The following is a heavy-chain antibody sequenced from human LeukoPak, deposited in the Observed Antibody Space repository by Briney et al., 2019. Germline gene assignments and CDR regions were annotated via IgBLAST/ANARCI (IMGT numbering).Heavy chain of an antibody. CDR1: GDSIIGSY. CDR3: AKRRYYDSSGYTPTYYVDY. J-gene: IGHJ4*02. Sequence: SETLSLTCPVSGDSIIGSYWSWIRQAPGKGLEWIGYIYYSVDTDYNPSLKSRVTISVDMSKKQFSLRLTSVTAADTAVYYCAKRRYYDSSGYTPTYYVDYWGQGILVTVSS. D-gene: IGHD3-22*01. CDR2: IYYSVDT. V-gene: IGHV4-59*01.